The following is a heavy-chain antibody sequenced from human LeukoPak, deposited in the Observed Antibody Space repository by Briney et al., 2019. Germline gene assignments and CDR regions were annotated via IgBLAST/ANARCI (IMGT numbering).Heavy chain of an antibody. CDR3: AGDKRVGDINFDY. V-gene: IGHV3-48*04. CDR2: ISSSSNTR. Sequence: SGGSLRLSCAASGFTFGTYSMNWVRQAPGKGLEWVSYISSSSNTRYYADSVKGRFTISRDNAKNSLYLQMNSLRAEDTAVYYCAGDKRVGDINFDYWGQGTLVTVSS. D-gene: IGHD1-26*01. J-gene: IGHJ4*02. CDR1: GFTFGTYS.